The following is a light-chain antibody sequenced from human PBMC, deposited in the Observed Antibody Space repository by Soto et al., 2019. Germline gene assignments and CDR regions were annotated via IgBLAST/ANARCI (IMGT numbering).Light chain of an antibody. CDR2: KAS. V-gene: IGKV1-5*03. J-gene: IGKJ1*01. CDR1: QSISAW. Sequence: DIQMTQSPSILSASVGDRVTITCRASQSISAWLAWYQQKPGKAPRLSIYKASTLEIGVPSRFSGSGSGTEFTLTISSLQPDDFATYYCQQYSSYWTFAQGTKVDIK. CDR3: QQYSSYWT.